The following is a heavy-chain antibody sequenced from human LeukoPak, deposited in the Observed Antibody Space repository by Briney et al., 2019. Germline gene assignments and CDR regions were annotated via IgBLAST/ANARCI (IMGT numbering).Heavy chain of an antibody. D-gene: IGHD3-10*01. J-gene: IGHJ4*02. CDR1: GFTFSSYS. V-gene: IGHV3-48*04. CDR3: ASVLWFGGIFFDY. CDR2: MSNSGSTI. Sequence: GGSLRLSCAASGFTFSSYSMNWVRQAPGKGLEWVSYMSNSGSTIYYADSVKGRFTISRDNTKNSLYLQMNSLRAEDTAVYYCASVLWFGGIFFDYWGQGTLVTVSS.